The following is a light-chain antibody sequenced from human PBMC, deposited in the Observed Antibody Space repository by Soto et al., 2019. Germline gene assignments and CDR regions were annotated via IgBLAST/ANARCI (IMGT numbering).Light chain of an antibody. CDR3: QQFRNWPWT. V-gene: IGKV3D-15*01. J-gene: IGKJ1*01. CDR2: GAS. Sequence: ERVLTQSPGTLSVSPGDRVTLSCRASQSISINLAWYQHKPGQAPRLLIHGASTRATGIPARISGSGSGTEFTLTISSLQSEDFAVYYCQQFRNWPWTFGQGTKVDIK. CDR1: QSISIN.